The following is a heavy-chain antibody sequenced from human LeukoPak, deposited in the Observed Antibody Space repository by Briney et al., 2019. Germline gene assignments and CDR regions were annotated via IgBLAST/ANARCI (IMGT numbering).Heavy chain of an antibody. CDR1: GGTFSSYA. D-gene: IGHD2-15*01. CDR2: IIPIFGTA. Sequence: SVKVSCKASGGTFSSYAISWVRQAPGQGLEWMGGIIPIFGTANYAQKFQGRVTITADESTSTTYMELSSLRSEDTAVYYCARGSLSVVAATLGFDYWGQGTLVTVSS. CDR3: ARGSLSVVAATLGFDY. V-gene: IGHV1-69*01. J-gene: IGHJ4*02.